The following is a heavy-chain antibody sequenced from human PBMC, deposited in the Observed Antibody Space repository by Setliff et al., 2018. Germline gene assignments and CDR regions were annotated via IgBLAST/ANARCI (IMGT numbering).Heavy chain of an antibody. CDR2: VYTTWST. J-gene: IGHJ6*03. Sequence: SETLSLTCTVSGGSVGSDYNYWSWIRQPAGSGLEWIGQVYTTWSTNYNPSLRSRATISLDASKNQFSLSLTSVTAADTAVYYCARVTGFFYVDAWGKGTTVTVSS. CDR1: GGSVGSDYNY. CDR3: ARVTGFFYVDA. V-gene: IGHV4-61*09.